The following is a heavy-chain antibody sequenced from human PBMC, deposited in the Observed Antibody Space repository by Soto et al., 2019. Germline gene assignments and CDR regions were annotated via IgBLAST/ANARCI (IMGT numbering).Heavy chain of an antibody. CDR1: GGSFSGYY. CDR3: AKDGSGFYYGSGSPEYFQH. D-gene: IGHD3-10*01. J-gene: IGHJ1*01. V-gene: IGHV4-34*01. CDR2: INHSGST. Sequence: SETLSLTCAVYGGSFSGYYWTWIRQPPGTGLEWIGEINHSGSTNYNPSLKSRVTISVDTSKNQFSLKLTSVTAADTAVYYCAKDGSGFYYGSGSPEYFQHWGQGTLVTVSS.